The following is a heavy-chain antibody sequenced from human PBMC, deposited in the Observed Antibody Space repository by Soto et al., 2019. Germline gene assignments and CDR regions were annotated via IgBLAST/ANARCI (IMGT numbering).Heavy chain of an antibody. CDR1: GFTFSDYY. J-gene: IGHJ2*01. Sequence: QVQLVEFGGGLVKPGGSLRLSCAASGFTFSDYYMSWIRQAPGKGLEWVSYISSSNSYTNYADSVKGRFTISRDNAKNSLYLQMNSLRAEDTAVYYCARVGCGSTSCYWYFDLWGRGTLVTVSS. CDR2: ISSSNSYT. D-gene: IGHD2-2*01. V-gene: IGHV3-11*05. CDR3: ARVGCGSTSCYWYFDL.